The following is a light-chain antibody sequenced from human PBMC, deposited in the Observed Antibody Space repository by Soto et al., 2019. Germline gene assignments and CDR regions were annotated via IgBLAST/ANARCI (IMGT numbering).Light chain of an antibody. CDR1: SSNIGRNS. V-gene: IGLV1-44*01. CDR3: CSYAGNGAWV. Sequence: QSVLTQPPSTSETPGQRVTISCSGSSSNIGRNSVCWYQQLPGTAPKLLIYGNNQRPSAVPDRFSGSKSGNTASLTISGLQAEDEADFFCCSYAGNGAWVFGGGTKLTVL. J-gene: IGLJ3*02. CDR2: GNN.